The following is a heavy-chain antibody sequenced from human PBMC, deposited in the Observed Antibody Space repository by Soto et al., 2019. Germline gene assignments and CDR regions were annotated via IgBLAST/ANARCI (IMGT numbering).Heavy chain of an antibody. V-gene: IGHV4-34*01. J-gene: IGHJ6*02. D-gene: IGHD6-19*01. CDR2: INHSGST. Sequence: QVQLQQWGAGLLKPSETLSLTCAVYGGSFSGYYWSWIRQPPGKGLEWIGEINHSGSTNYNPSLKSRVTISVDTSKNQFSLKLSSVTAADTAVYYCARGRGAGYYYYGMDVWGQGTTVTVSS. CDR3: ARGRGAGYYYYGMDV. CDR1: GGSFSGYY.